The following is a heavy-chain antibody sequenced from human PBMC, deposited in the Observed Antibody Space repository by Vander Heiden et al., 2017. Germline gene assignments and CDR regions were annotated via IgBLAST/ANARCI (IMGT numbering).Heavy chain of an antibody. CDR2: IIPIFGTA. Sequence: QVQLVQSGAEVKKPGSSVKVSCKASGGTFSSYAISWVRQAPGQGLEWMGGIIPIFGTANYAQKFQGRVTITADESTSTAYMELSSLRSEDTAVYYCARDLGRWPRSAPRGYDAFDIWGQGTMVTVSS. CDR1: GGTFSSYA. J-gene: IGHJ3*02. D-gene: IGHD1-26*01. V-gene: IGHV1-69*01. CDR3: ARDLGRWPRSAPRGYDAFDI.